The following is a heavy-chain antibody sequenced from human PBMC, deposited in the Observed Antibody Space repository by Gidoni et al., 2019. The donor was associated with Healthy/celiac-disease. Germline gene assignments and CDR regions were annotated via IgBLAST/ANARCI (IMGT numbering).Heavy chain of an antibody. V-gene: IGHV4-38-2*01. CDR3: ARVPPMTTVTTDWFDP. Sequence: QVQLQESGPGLVKPSETLSLTCAVSGSSISSGYYWGWIRQPPGKGLEWIGSIYHSGSTYYNPSLKSRVTISVDTSKNQFSLKLSSVIAADTAVYYCARVPPMTTVTTDWFDPWGQGTLVTVSS. CDR2: IYHSGST. D-gene: IGHD4-17*01. J-gene: IGHJ5*02. CDR1: GSSISSGYY.